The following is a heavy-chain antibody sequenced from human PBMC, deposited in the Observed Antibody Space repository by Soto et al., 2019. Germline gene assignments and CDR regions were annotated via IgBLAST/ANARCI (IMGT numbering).Heavy chain of an antibody. Sequence: QVQLVQSGAEVKKPGSSVKVSCRASGGTFSNYAISWVRQAPGQGLEWMGNIIPVFGTTNFARKFLGRVTITADKSTGTAYMELSSLRSEDTAVYYCARDYYDGRGYYSWYFALCGRGTLVTVSS. J-gene: IGHJ2*01. D-gene: IGHD3-22*01. CDR1: GGTFSNYA. CDR2: IIPVFGTT. CDR3: ARDYYDGRGYYSWYFAL. V-gene: IGHV1-69*06.